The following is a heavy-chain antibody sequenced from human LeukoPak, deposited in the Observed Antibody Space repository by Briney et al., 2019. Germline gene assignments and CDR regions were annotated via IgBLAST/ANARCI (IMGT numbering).Heavy chain of an antibody. D-gene: IGHD5-24*01. Sequence: GGSLRLSCAASGFTFSSYAMSWVRQAPGKGLEWVSAISGGSTYYADSVKGRFTISRDNSKNTLYLQMNSLRAEDTAVYYCAKGKSRDGYNCFDYWGQGTLVTVSS. V-gene: IGHV3-23*01. CDR1: GFTFSSYA. CDR3: AKGKSRDGYNCFDY. J-gene: IGHJ4*02. CDR2: ISGGST.